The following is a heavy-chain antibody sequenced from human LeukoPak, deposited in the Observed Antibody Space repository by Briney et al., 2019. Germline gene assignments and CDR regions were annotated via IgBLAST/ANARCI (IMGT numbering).Heavy chain of an antibody. CDR1: GGSISSGGYY. D-gene: IGHD1-26*01. CDR2: IYYSGST. Sequence: SQTLSLTCTVSGGSISSGGYYWSWIRQHPGKGLEWIGYIYYSGSTNYNPSLKSRVTISVDTSKNQFSLKLSSVTAADTAVYYCAREWELTGIDYWGQGTLVTVSS. J-gene: IGHJ4*02. CDR3: AREWELTGIDY. V-gene: IGHV4-61*08.